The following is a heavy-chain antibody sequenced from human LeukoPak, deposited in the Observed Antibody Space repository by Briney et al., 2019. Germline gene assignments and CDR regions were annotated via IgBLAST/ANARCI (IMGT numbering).Heavy chain of an antibody. J-gene: IGHJ4*02. D-gene: IGHD3-22*01. CDR1: GFTFSNYA. CDR3: TKSRGHSSGYHFDY. V-gene: IGHV3-23*01. CDR2: ITGSGSST. Sequence: GGSLRLSCAASGFTFSNYAFSWVRQAPGKGLELVSTITGSGSSTYYADSVKGRFTISRDNSKNTLFLQMSSLRAEDTAVYYCTKSRGHSSGYHFDYWGQGTLVTVSS.